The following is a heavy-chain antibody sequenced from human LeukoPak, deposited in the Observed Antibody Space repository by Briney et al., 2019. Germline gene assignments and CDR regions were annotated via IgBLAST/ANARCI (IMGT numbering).Heavy chain of an antibody. D-gene: IGHD5-18*01. CDR2: ISLGNT. CDR3: ARDKRHSYGKYFDP. V-gene: IGHV4-59*12. CDR1: GDTLSTYY. Sequence: SETLSLTCSLSGDTLSTYYWNWIRQTPGRVLEWIGHISLGNTEYNPSLKSRVTISVDTSKNEFYLRLTSVTAADTALYFCARDKRHSYGKYFDPWSQGTLVSVSS. J-gene: IGHJ4*02.